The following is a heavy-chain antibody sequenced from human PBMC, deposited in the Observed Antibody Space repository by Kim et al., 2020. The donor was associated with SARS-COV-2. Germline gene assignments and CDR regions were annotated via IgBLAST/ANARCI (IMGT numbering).Heavy chain of an antibody. CDR2: IGGTSNYI. J-gene: IGHJ6*02. CDR3: ARGGYCSSTSCYFYYYALDV. V-gene: IGHV3-21*01. D-gene: IGHD2-2*01. Sequence: GGSLRLSCAASGFGFDTHSMNWVRQAPGKGLEWVSSIGGTSNYIYYADSVKGRFTISRDNAKNSLFLQMNSLRAEDTAVYYCARGGYCSSTSCYFYYYALDVWGQGTMVTVSS. CDR1: GFGFDTHS.